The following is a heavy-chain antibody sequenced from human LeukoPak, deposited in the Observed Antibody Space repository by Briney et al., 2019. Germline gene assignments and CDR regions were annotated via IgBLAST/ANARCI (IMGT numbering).Heavy chain of an antibody. CDR1: GGTFSSYA. J-gene: IGHJ5*02. Sequence: SVKVSCKASGGTFSSYAISWVRQAPGQGLEWMGGIIPIFGTANYAQKFQGRVTITADESTSTAYMEPSSLRSEDTAVYYCARVRVLYCSSTSCLGHWFDPWGQGTLVTVSS. CDR2: IIPIFGTA. CDR3: ARVRVLYCSSTSCLGHWFDP. V-gene: IGHV1-69*01. D-gene: IGHD2-2*01.